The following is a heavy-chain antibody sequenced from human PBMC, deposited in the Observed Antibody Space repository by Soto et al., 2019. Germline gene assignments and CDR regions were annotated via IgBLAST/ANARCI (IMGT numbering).Heavy chain of an antibody. CDR2: IYYSGST. J-gene: IGHJ3*02. Sequence: XGSLCLTCTVSGGSISSYYWSWIRQPPGKGLEWIGYIYYSGSTNYNPSLKSRVTISVDTSKNQFSLKLSSVTAADTAVYYCAREGDIWTVSMRTNAFDIWRQGTMGTVS. D-gene: IGHD3-9*01. V-gene: IGHV4-59*01. CDR1: GGSISSYY. CDR3: AREGDIWTVSMRTNAFDI.